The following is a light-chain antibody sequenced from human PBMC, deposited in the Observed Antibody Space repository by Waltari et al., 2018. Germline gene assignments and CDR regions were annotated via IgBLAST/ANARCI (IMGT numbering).Light chain of an antibody. CDR3: ATWDDSLRGPV. V-gene: IGLV1-47*01. CDR1: SPNIGRSH. J-gene: IGLJ2*01. Sequence: QSVLTQPPSASGTPGQRVTISCSGSSPNIGRSHVYWYQQLPGPAPKLLIYRNNQRPSAVPDRFSGSESGTSASLAISGLRSEDEADYYCATWDDSLRGPVFGGGTKLTVL. CDR2: RNN.